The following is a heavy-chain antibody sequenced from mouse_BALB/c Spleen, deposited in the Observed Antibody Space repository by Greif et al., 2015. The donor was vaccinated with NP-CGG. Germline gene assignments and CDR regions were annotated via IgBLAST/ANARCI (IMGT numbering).Heavy chain of an antibody. CDR2: IDPANGNT. CDR3: ASRAPYYGNFLGYFDV. D-gene: IGHD2-10*01. V-gene: IGHV14-3*02. CDR1: GFNIKDTY. J-gene: IGHJ1*01. Sequence: VQLQQSGAELVKPGASVKLSCTASGFNIKDTYMHWVKQRPEQGLEWIGRIDPANGNTKYDPKFQGKATITADTSSNTAYLQLSSLTSEDTAVYYCASRAPYYGNFLGYFDVWGAGTTVTVSS.